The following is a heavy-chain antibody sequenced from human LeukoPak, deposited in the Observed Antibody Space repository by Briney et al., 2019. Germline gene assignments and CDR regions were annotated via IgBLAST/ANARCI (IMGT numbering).Heavy chain of an antibody. CDR2: IYYSGST. Sequence: SETLSLTRTVSGGSISTYYWSWIRQPPGKGLEWIGYIYYSGSTNYNPSLKSRVTISVDTSKNQFSLKLNSVTAADTAVYYCARHANYYDSSGFYQYFDYWGQGTLVTVSS. V-gene: IGHV4-59*08. D-gene: IGHD3-22*01. CDR1: GGSISTYY. J-gene: IGHJ4*02. CDR3: ARHANYYDSSGFYQYFDY.